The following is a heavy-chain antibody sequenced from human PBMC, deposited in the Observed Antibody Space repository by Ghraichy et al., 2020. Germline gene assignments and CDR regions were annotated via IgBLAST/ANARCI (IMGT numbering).Heavy chain of an antibody. D-gene: IGHD3-10*01. J-gene: IGHJ4*02. CDR3: ASLGYGSGSYDGGDLDY. CDR2: INHSGST. Sequence: SETLSLTCAVYGGSFSGYYWSWIRQPPGKGLEWIGEINHSGSTNYNPSLKSRVTISVDTSKNQFSLKLSSVTAADTAVYYCASLGYGSGSYDGGDLDYWGQGTLVTVSS. CDR1: GGSFSGYY. V-gene: IGHV4-34*01.